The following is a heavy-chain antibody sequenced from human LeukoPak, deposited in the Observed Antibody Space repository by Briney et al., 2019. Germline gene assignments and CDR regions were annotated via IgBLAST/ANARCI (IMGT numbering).Heavy chain of an antibody. CDR2: IYHSGST. D-gene: IGHD1-26*01. CDR3: ASGWELLAFDY. Sequence: SETRSLTCTVSGYSISSGYYWGWIRQPPGKGLEWIGSIYHSGSTYYNPSLKSRVTISVDTSKNQFSLKLSSVTAADTAVYYCASGWELLAFDYWGQGTLVTVSS. V-gene: IGHV4-38-2*02. J-gene: IGHJ4*02. CDR1: GYSISSGYY.